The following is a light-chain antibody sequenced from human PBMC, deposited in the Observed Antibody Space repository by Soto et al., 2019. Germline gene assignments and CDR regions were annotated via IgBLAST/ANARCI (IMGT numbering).Light chain of an antibody. CDR2: DAS. CDR3: QQYTSYPWT. Sequence: DIQMTQSPSTLSASVGDRVTITCRASQSISSWLAWYQQKPGKAPKLLIYDASNLESGVPSRISGSGSGTEFTLTISSLQPDDFATYYCQQYTSYPWTFGQGTKVDI. J-gene: IGKJ1*01. CDR1: QSISSW. V-gene: IGKV1-5*01.